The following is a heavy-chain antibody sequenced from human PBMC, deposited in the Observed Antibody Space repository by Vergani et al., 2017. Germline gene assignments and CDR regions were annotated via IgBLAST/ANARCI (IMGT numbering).Heavy chain of an antibody. D-gene: IGHD3-9*01. CDR2: IYRTGRT. Sequence: QVQLQESGPGLVKPSETLSLTCAVSGFSIDNGYYWDWIRQPPGKGLEWLGSIYRTGRTHFNPSLKGRVPIAVDTSNNHFSLRLNSLTAADTAVYYCSRRSGIVYDIFSGTQYVFDFWGQGALVTVSS. CDR3: SRRSGIVYDIFSGTQYVFDF. CDR1: GFSIDNGYY. V-gene: IGHV4-38-2*01. J-gene: IGHJ4*02.